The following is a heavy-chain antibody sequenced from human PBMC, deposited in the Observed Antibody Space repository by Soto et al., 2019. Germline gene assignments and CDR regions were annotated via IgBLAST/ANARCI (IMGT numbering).Heavy chain of an antibody. Sequence: GASVKVSCKVSGYTLTELSMHWVRQAPGKGLEWMGGFDPEDGETIYAQKFQGRVTMTEDTSTDTAYMELSSLRSEDTAVYYCATVSMRYYYDSSGSVNWFYPWGQGTLVTVS. V-gene: IGHV1-24*01. CDR1: GYTLTELS. J-gene: IGHJ5*02. CDR3: ATVSMRYYYDSSGSVNWFYP. CDR2: FDPEDGET. D-gene: IGHD3-22*01.